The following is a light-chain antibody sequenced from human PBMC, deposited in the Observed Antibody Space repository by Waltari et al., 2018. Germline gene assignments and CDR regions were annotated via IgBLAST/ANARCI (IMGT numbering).Light chain of an antibody. CDR2: GAS. J-gene: IGKJ2*01. Sequence: EIVMTQSPATLSVSPGERAVLSCRASQSVTTNLAWYQQKPGPAPRLLIVGASTRATTIPARFSGSGSGTEFNLTVSSLQSEDFAVYYCHQYNNGPPYNFGQGTKLEI. V-gene: IGKV3-15*01. CDR1: QSVTTN. CDR3: HQYNNGPPYN.